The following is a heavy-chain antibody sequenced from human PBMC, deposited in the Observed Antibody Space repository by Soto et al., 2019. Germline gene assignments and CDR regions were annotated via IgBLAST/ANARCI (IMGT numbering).Heavy chain of an antibody. D-gene: IGHD1-26*01. CDR3: AREVVGAYYFDY. Sequence: SETLSLTCTVSGGSISSGDYYWNWIRQPPGKGLEWIGYVYYSGITYYNPSLKSRLTISLDTSKTQFSLKLNSVTATDTAVYYCAREVVGAYYFDYWGQGTLVPVSP. CDR2: VYYSGIT. J-gene: IGHJ4*02. V-gene: IGHV4-30-4*01. CDR1: GGSISSGDYY.